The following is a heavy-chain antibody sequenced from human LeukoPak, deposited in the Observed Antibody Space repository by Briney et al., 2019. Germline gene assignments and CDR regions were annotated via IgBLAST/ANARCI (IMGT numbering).Heavy chain of an antibody. D-gene: IGHD3-10*01. Sequence: SQTLSLTCAISGDSVSSNSATWNWIRQSPSRGLEWLGRTYYRSEWDNDSAVSVKSRITINPDTFKNQFSLHLKSVTPEDTAVYYCARNYYGSGSYYSQFDYWGQGSLVTVSS. CDR1: GDSVSSNSAT. CDR3: ARNYYGSGSYYSQFDY. CDR2: TYYRSEWDN. V-gene: IGHV6-1*01. J-gene: IGHJ4*02.